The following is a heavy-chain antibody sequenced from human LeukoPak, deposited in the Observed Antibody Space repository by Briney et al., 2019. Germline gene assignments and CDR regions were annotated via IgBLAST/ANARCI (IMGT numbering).Heavy chain of an antibody. V-gene: IGHV3-7*01. CDR2: INQDGSAK. J-gene: IGHJ4*02. CDR1: GFAFSSYA. Sequence: GGSLRLSCAASGFAFSSYAMSWVRQAPGKGLEWVANINQDGSAKDYGGSVEGRFTISRDNAKNSLYLQMNSLTAEDTAVYFCASAPNENYFDFWGQGTLVTVSS. CDR3: ASAPNENYFDF.